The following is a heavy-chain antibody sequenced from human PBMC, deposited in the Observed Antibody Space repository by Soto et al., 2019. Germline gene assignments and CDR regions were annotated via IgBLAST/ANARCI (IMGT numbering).Heavy chain of an antibody. CDR3: TTDPGYSSSWYNDY. CDR2: IKSKTDGGTT. CDR1: GFTFSNAW. D-gene: IGHD6-13*01. V-gene: IGHV3-15*01. Sequence: GGSLRLSCAASGFTFSNAWMSWVRQAPGKGLEWVGRIKSKTDGGTTDYAAPVKGRFTISRDDSKNTLYLQMNSLKTEDTAVYYCTTDPGYSSSWYNDYWGQGTLVTVSS. J-gene: IGHJ4*02.